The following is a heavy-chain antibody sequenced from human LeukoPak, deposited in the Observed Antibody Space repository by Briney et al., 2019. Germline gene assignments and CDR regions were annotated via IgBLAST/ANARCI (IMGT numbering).Heavy chain of an antibody. D-gene: IGHD1-1*01. V-gene: IGHV4-39*01. CDR1: GGSISNNNYY. J-gene: IGHJ4*02. CDR2: IYYSGSP. CDR3: ATWRTAKTGFDY. Sequence: ASETLSLTCTASGGSISNNNYYWAWIRQPPGKGLECIGSIYYSGSPYYNPSLKSRVTISVDTSKNQFSLRLSSVTAADTAVYYCATWRTAKTGFDYWGQGTLVTVSS.